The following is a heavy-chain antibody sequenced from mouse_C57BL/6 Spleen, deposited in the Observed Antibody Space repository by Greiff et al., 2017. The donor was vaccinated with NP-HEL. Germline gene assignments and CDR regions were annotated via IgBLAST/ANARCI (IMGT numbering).Heavy chain of an antibody. D-gene: IGHD1-1*01. J-gene: IGHJ1*03. CDR1: GYSFTDYN. V-gene: IGHV1-39*01. CDR2: INPNYGTT. Sequence: EVQLQQSGPELVKPGASVKISCKASGYSFTDYNMNWVKQSNGKSLEWIGVINPNYGTTSYNQKFKGKATLTVDQSSSTAYMQLNSLTSEDSAVYYSARYYGSSPNWYFDVWGTGTTVTVSS. CDR3: ARYYGSSPNWYFDV.